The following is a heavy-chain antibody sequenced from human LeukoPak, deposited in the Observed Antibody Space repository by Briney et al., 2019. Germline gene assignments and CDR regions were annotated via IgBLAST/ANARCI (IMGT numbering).Heavy chain of an antibody. CDR2: IRYDGSNK. V-gene: IGHV3-30*02. CDR1: GFTSSSYG. D-gene: IGHD3-3*01. J-gene: IGHJ4*02. Sequence: GGSLRLSCAASGFTSSSYGMHWVRQAPGKGLEWVAFIRYDGSNKYYADSVKGRFTISRDNSKNTLYLQMNSLRAEDTAVYYCAKDDTIFGVVIPQGDFDYWGQGTLVTVSS. CDR3: AKDDTIFGVVIPQGDFDY.